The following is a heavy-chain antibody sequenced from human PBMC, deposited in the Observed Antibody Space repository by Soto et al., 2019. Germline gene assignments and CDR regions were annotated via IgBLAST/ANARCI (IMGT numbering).Heavy chain of an antibody. CDR3: TTEVSDAIFGVVNGAFDI. J-gene: IGHJ3*02. V-gene: IGHV3-15*07. CDR1: GFTFSNAW. CDR2: IKSKTDGGTT. D-gene: IGHD3-3*01. Sequence: GGSLRLSCAASGFTFSNAWMNWVRQAPGKGLEWVGRIKSKTDGGTTDYAAPVKGRFTISRDDSKNTLYLQMNSLKTEDTAVYYCTTEVSDAIFGVVNGAFDIWGQGTMVTVSS.